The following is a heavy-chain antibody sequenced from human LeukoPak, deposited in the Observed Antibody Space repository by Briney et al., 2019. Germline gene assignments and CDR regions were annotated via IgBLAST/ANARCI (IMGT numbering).Heavy chain of an antibody. CDR2: INHSGST. J-gene: IGHJ4*02. D-gene: IGHD3-3*01. V-gene: IGHV4-34*01. CDR3: ARGLNDSWTGENY. Sequence: SETLSLTCAVYDGSFSGYYWSWIRQPPGKGLEWIGEINHSGSTNYNPSLKSRVTISLDASKSQFSLKVRYVTAADTAVYYCARGLNDSWTGENYWGQGTLVTVSS. CDR1: DGSFSGYY.